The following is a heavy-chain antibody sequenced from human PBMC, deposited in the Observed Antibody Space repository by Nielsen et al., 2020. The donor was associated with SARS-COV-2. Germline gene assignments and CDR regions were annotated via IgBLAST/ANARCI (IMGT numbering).Heavy chain of an antibody. Sequence: SETLSLTCTVSGGSISSGGYYWGWIRQPPGKGLEWIGSIYYSGSTYYNPSLKSRVTISVDTSKNQFSLKLSSVTAADTAVYYCARVFADSNYYGSGRHDYWGQGTLVTVSS. CDR1: GGSISSGGYY. CDR3: ARVFADSNYYGSGRHDY. D-gene: IGHD3-10*01. CDR2: IYYSGST. J-gene: IGHJ4*02. V-gene: IGHV4-39*01.